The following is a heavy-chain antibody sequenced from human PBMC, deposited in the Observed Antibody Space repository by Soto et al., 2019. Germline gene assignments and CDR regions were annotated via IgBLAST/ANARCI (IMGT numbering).Heavy chain of an antibody. CDR3: AHTGDYDLPAFDL. D-gene: IGHD4-17*01. V-gene: IGHV2-5*08. J-gene: IGHJ3*01. CDR1: GGSISSYYWT. CDR2: LYWDDDQ. Sequence: TLSLTCTVSGGSISSYYWTWTRLHAGKALERLALLYWDDDQRHSPSLKDRLAIAKDTASNQAALTDTNMDPGDTATYFCAHTGDYDLPAFDLWG.